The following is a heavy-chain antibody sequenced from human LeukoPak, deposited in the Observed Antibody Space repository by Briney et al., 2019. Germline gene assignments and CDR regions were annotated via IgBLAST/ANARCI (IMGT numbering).Heavy chain of an antibody. J-gene: IGHJ6*02. Sequence: ASETLSLTCTVSGGSISSGSYYWSWIRQPAGKGLEWIGRIYTSGSTNHNPSLKSRVTISVDTSKNQFSLKLSSVTAADTAVYYCARSMTILNYYYYGMDVWGQGTTVTVSS. CDR1: GGSISSGSYY. CDR3: ARSMTILNYYYYGMDV. V-gene: IGHV4-61*02. D-gene: IGHD4/OR15-4a*01. CDR2: IYTSGST.